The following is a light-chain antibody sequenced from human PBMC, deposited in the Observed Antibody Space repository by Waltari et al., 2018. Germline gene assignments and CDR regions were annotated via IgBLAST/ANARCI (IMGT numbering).Light chain of an antibody. CDR2: KDS. J-gene: IGLJ3*02. CDR1: ALPKQY. V-gene: IGLV3-25*03. Sequence: SYELTQPPSVSVSPGQTARITCSGDALPKQYAYWYQQKPGQDPVLVIYKDSERPSGIPERFSGSSSGTTVTLTISGVQAEDEADYYCQSADSSGTNWVFGGGTKLTVL. CDR3: QSADSSGTNWV.